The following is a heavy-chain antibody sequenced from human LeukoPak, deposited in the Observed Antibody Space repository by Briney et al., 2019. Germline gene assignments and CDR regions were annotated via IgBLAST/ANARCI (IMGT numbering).Heavy chain of an antibody. CDR2: INHTGST. Sequence: SETLSLTCAVYGGSFSGYYWSWIRQPPGKGLEWIGEINHTGSTNYNPSLKSRLTISVGTSKNQFSLKLSSVTAADTAVYYCAREGPNSKPFYYYDSSGYNLFDPWGQGTLVTVSS. CDR1: GGSFSGYY. CDR3: AREGPNSKPFYYYDSSGYNLFDP. J-gene: IGHJ5*02. V-gene: IGHV4-34*01. D-gene: IGHD3-22*01.